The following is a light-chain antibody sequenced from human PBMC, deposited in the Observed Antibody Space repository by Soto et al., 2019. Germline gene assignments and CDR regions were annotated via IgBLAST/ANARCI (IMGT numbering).Light chain of an antibody. Sequence: QAVLTQPASVSGSPGQSITIPCTGTSSDVGGYNYVSWYQHHPGKAPKLMIYDVSERHSGVSNRLSGSKSGNTASLTISDLQAEDEADYYCSSYTSATTLVVFGGGTKLTVL. V-gene: IGLV2-14*03. CDR3: SSYTSATTLVV. J-gene: IGLJ2*01. CDR2: DVS. CDR1: SSDVGGYNY.